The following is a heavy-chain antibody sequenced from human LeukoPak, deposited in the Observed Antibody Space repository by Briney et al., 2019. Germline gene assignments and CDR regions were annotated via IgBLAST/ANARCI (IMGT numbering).Heavy chain of an antibody. CDR1: GYTFTGYY. V-gene: IGHV1-2*06. J-gene: IGHJ5*02. CDR3: ARDWAHTIFGVVITPPFDR. Sequence: GASVKLSCKASGYTFTGYYMHWVRQAPGQGLEWMGRINPNSGGTNYAQKFQGRVTMTRDTSISTAYMELSRLRSDDTAVYYCARDWAHTIFGVVITPPFDRWGQGTLVTVSS. D-gene: IGHD3-3*01. CDR2: INPNSGGT.